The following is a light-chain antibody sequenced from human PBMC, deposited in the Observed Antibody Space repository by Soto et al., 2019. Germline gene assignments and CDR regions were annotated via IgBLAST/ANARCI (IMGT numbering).Light chain of an antibody. J-gene: IGKJ3*01. CDR2: GAS. CDR3: QQYHNWPLT. CDR1: QCVSSH. Sequence: MTQSPTTLSVSPGAKVTLSCRASQCVSSHLAWYQHRPGQPPRLAISGASSRATGIPARFSDGGSGTEFFHTIRSLQSEESAVYCRQQYHNWPLTFGPGTKVEFK. V-gene: IGKV3-15*01.